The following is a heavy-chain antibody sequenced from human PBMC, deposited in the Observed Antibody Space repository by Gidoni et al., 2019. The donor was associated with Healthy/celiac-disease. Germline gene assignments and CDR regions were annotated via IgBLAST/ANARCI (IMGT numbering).Heavy chain of an antibody. CDR3: ARAGALRYFDWLPGPDFDY. Sequence: EVQLMESGGGLVKPGGSLRLSCAASGFTFSSYSMHWVRQAPGKGLEWVSSISSSSSYIYYADSVKGRFTISRDNAKNSLYLQMNSLRAEDTAVYYCARAGALRYFDWLPGPDFDYWGQGTLVTVSS. CDR2: ISSSSSYI. J-gene: IGHJ4*02. CDR1: GFTFSSYS. D-gene: IGHD3-9*01. V-gene: IGHV3-21*01.